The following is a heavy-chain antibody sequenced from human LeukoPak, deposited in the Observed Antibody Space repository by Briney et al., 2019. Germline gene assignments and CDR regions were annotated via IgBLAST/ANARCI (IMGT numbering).Heavy chain of an antibody. J-gene: IGHJ6*03. CDR1: GFTFSSYA. CDR3: AKDLALSPSSLVVVPAAPPGYYYYMDV. Sequence: GGSLRLSCAASGFTFSSYAMSWVRQAPGKGLEWVSAISGSGGSTYYADSVKGRFTISRDNSKNTLYLQMNSLRAEDTAVYYCAKDLALSPSSLVVVPAAPPGYYYYMDVWGKGTTVTVSS. CDR2: ISGSGGST. D-gene: IGHD2-2*01. V-gene: IGHV3-23*01.